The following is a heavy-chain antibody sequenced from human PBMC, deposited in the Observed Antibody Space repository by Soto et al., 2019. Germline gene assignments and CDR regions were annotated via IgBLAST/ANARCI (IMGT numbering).Heavy chain of an antibody. Sequence: QVQLVQSGAEVKKPGASVKVSCKASGYTFTSYGISWVRQAPGQGLEWMGWISAYNGNTNYAQKLQGRVTMTTDTSPSTAYMELRSLRSDDTAVYYCARDIVVVPAAMLYYYYGMDVWGQGTTVTVSS. CDR2: ISAYNGNT. V-gene: IGHV1-18*01. J-gene: IGHJ6*02. CDR1: GYTFTSYG. CDR3: ARDIVVVPAAMLYYYYGMDV. D-gene: IGHD2-2*01.